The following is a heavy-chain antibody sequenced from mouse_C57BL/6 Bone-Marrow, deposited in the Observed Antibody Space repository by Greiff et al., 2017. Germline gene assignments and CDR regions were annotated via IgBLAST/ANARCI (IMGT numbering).Heavy chain of an antibody. CDR1: EYEFPSHD. D-gene: IGHD1-1*01. CDR2: INSDGGST. Sequence: DVHLVESGGGLVQPGESLKLSCESNEYEFPSHDMSWVRKTPEKRLELVAAINSDGGSTYYPDTMERRFIISRDNTKKTLYLQMSSLRSEDTALYYCARRDGSSYGWYFDVWGTGTTVTVSS. CDR3: ARRDGSSYGWYFDV. V-gene: IGHV5-2*01. J-gene: IGHJ1*03.